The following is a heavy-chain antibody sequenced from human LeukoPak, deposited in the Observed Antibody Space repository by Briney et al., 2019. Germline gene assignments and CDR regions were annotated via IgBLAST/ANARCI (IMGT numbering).Heavy chain of an antibody. CDR1: GGTFSTYA. Sequence: SVKVSCKASGGTFSTYAISWVRQAPAQGLEWMGGIIPILGTANYAQRFQGRVTLTADESSSTAYMALSSLRSEDTAMYYCATTRDYYDTSGYTLLQDWGQGTLVTVSS. CDR2: IIPILGTA. J-gene: IGHJ1*01. V-gene: IGHV1-69*13. CDR3: ATTRDYYDTSGYTLLQD. D-gene: IGHD3-22*01.